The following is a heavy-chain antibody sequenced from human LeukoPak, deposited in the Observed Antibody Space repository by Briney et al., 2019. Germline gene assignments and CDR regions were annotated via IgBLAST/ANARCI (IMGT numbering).Heavy chain of an antibody. CDR2: TYYRSTWYN. CDR3: ARRLTQYDCFDP. Sequence: SQTLSLTFAISGDSVSINSVTWNWIRQSPSRGLEWLGRTYYRSTWYNDYAVSVRGRIPVNPDTSKNQFSLHLNSVTPEDTAVYYCARRLTQYDCFDPWGQGILVTVSS. CDR1: GDSVSINSVT. D-gene: IGHD2-2*01. V-gene: IGHV6-1*01. J-gene: IGHJ5*02.